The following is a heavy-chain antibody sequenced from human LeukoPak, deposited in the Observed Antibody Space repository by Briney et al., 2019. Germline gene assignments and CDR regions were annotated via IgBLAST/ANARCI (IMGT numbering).Heavy chain of an antibody. V-gene: IGHV4-38-2*02. D-gene: IGHD5-18*01. J-gene: IGHJ6*03. CDR2: MYHSGST. CDR1: GYSISSGYY. CDR3: ARDGYSYGYYYYYYMDV. Sequence: PSETLSLTCTVSGYSISSGYYWGWIRQSPGNGLEWIGSMYHSGSTYFNPSLKSRVTISVDTSKNQFSLKLSSVTAADTAVYYCARDGYSYGYYYYYYMDVWGKGTTVTVSS.